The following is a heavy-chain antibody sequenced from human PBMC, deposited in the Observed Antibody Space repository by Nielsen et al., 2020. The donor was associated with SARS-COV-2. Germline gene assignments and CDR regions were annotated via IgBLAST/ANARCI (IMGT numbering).Heavy chain of an antibody. CDR1: GFTFSSYG. J-gene: IGHJ4*02. CDR2: INSDGSST. D-gene: IGHD4-17*01. CDR3: ARGQEPYGDYVDY. V-gene: IGHV3-74*01. Sequence: GGSLRLSCAASGFTFSSYGMHWVRQAPGKGLVWVSRINSDGSSTSYADSVKGRFTISRDNAKNTLYLQMNSLRAEDTAVYYCARGQEPYGDYVDYWGQGTLVTVSS.